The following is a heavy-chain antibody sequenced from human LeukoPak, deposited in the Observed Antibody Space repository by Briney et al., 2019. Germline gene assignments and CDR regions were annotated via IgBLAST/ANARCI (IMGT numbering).Heavy chain of an antibody. D-gene: IGHD3-10*01. CDR1: GNSFNNHF. J-gene: IGHJ4*02. V-gene: IGHV5-51*01. Sequence: GESLKISCNGSGNSFNNHFIGWVRQMPGKGLEWMGIIYPGDSETRYSPSFEGLVTISADKSISTVYLQWSSLEASDTAMYYCARRSTVIRGVLEEAFDYWGQGTLVTVSS. CDR3: ARRSTVIRGVLEEAFDY. CDR2: IYPGDSET.